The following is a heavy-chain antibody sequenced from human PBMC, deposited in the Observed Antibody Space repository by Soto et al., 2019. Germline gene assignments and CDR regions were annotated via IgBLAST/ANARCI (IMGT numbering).Heavy chain of an antibody. J-gene: IGHJ6*02. D-gene: IGHD3-16*01. CDR1: GGSVSSGSYY. Sequence: SETLSLTCTASGGSVSSGSYYWSWLRQPPGKGLEWIGYIYYSGSTNYNPSLKRRVTISVDTSKNQFSLKLSSVTSADTAVYYCARVRGEDVWGQVTTVTVSS. CDR2: IYYSGST. V-gene: IGHV4-61*01. CDR3: ARVRGEDV.